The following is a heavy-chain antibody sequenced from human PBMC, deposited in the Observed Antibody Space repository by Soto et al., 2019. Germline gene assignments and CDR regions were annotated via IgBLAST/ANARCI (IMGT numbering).Heavy chain of an antibody. Sequence: SKTLSLTCTVSGDSISSSSYYWGWIRQPPGKGLEWIGNIYYSGSTYYNPSLKSRVTMSVDTSKNQFSLKLGSVAAADTAVYYCARQKYGSGSYYDFDSWGQGTLVTVSS. CDR2: IYYSGST. J-gene: IGHJ4*02. CDR3: ARQKYGSGSYYDFDS. CDR1: GDSISSSSYY. V-gene: IGHV4-39*01. D-gene: IGHD3-10*01.